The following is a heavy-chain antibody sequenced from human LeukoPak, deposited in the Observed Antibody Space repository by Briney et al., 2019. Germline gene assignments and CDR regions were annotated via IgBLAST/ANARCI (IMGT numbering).Heavy chain of an antibody. V-gene: IGHV4-59*08. CDR1: GGSISGYY. J-gene: IGHJ2*01. Sequence: SETLSLTCTVSGGSISGYYWSWIRQPPGKGLEWVGYIYYSGSTNYNPSLKSRVTISVDTSENQFSLKLSSVTAADTAVYFCARQASWLPYFDLWAVAPWSLSPQ. CDR3: ARQASWLPYFDL. D-gene: IGHD6-13*01. CDR2: IYYSGST.